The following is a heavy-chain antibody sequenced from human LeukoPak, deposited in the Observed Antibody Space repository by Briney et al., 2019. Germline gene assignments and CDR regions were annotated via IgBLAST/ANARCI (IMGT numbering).Heavy chain of an antibody. CDR2: INHSGST. V-gene: IGHV4-34*01. Sequence: SETLSLTCAVYGGSFSGYYWSWIRQPSGKGLEWIGEINHSGSTNYNPSLKSRVTISVDTSKNQFSLKLSSVTAADTAVYYCARGRGGYSYGYRYYYYYYMDVWGKGTTVTVSS. J-gene: IGHJ6*03. D-gene: IGHD5-18*01. CDR3: ARGRGGYSYGYRYYYYYYMDV. CDR1: GGSFSGYY.